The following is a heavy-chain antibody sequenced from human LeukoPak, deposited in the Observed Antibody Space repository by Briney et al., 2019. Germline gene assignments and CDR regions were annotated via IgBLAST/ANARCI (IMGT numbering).Heavy chain of an antibody. J-gene: IGHJ4*02. Sequence: PGGSLRLSCAASGFTFSSYEMNWVRQAPGKGLEWFSYISSSGSTIYYADSVKGRFTISRDNAKNSLYLQMNSLRAEDTAVYYCARFIAAPYYFDYWGRGTLVTVSS. V-gene: IGHV3-48*03. CDR1: GFTFSSYE. D-gene: IGHD6-13*01. CDR3: ARFIAAPYYFDY. CDR2: ISSSGSTI.